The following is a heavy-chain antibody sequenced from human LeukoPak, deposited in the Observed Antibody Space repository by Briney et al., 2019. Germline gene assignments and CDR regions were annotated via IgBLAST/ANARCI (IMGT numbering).Heavy chain of an antibody. V-gene: IGHV3-9*01. CDR3: AKGGSGDAFDI. CDR2: ISWNSGSI. J-gene: IGHJ3*02. Sequence: GGSLRLSCAASGFTFEDYAMHGARQAPGKGLEWVSGISWNSGSIGYADSVKGRFTISRDNAKNSLYLQMNSLRPEDTALYYCAKGGSGDAFDIWGQGTMVTVSS. CDR1: GFTFEDYA. D-gene: IGHD2-15*01.